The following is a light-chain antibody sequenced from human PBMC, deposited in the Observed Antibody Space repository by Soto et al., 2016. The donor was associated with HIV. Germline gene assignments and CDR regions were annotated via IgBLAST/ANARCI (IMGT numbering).Light chain of an antibody. V-gene: IGLV3-19*01. CDR1: SLRSYY. CDR2: GKN. Sequence: SSELTQDPAVSVALGQTVRITCQGDSLRSYYASWYQQKPGQAPVLVIYGKNNRPSGIPDRFSASSSGNTASLTITGAQAEDEADYYCNSRDSSGYHLVFGGGTKLTVL. CDR3: NSRDSSGYHLV. J-gene: IGLJ2*01.